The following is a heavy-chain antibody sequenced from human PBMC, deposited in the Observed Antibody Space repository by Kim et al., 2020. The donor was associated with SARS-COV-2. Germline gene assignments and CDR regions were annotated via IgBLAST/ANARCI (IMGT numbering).Heavy chain of an antibody. V-gene: IGHV4-39*01. CDR3: ARLSPVPEFDY. J-gene: IGHJ4*02. Sequence: TYNTPSLKSRVTISVETSKNQFSLKLSSVTAADTAVYYCARLSPVPEFDYWGQGTLVTVSS. CDR2: T.